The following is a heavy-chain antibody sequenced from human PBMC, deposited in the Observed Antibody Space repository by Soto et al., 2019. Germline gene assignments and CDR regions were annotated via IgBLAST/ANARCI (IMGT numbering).Heavy chain of an antibody. Sequence: ASVKVSCKASGYTFTGYYMHWVRQAPGQGLEWMGWINPNSGGTNYAQKFQGRVAMTRDTSTSTAYMELSRLRSDDTAVYYCARDPNGSRGYSGYDFFYYYYGMEVWGKGTKVTVSS. CDR3: ARDPNGSRGYSGYDFFYYYYGMEV. J-gene: IGHJ6*04. V-gene: IGHV1-2*02. D-gene: IGHD5-12*01. CDR1: GYTFTGYY. CDR2: INPNSGGT.